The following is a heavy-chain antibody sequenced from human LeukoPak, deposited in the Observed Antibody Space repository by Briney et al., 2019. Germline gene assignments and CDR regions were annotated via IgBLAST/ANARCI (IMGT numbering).Heavy chain of an antibody. D-gene: IGHD3/OR15-3a*01. Sequence: PGGSLRLSCPASGFIFGDYTMNWVRQDPGKGLEWVGFIRSKAYGGTTEYAASVKGRFTISRDDSKSIAYLQMNSLKTEDTAVYYCTRGSRTYYYYGMDVWGQGTTVTVSS. CDR1: GFIFGDYT. CDR3: TRGSRTYYYYGMDV. CDR2: IRSKAYGGTT. J-gene: IGHJ6*02. V-gene: IGHV3-49*04.